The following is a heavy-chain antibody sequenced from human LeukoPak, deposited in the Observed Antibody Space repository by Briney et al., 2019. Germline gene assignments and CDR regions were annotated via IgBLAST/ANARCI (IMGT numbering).Heavy chain of an antibody. D-gene: IGHD3-9*01. J-gene: IGHJ4*02. Sequence: SETLSLTCTVSGGSISSSSYYWGWIRQPPGKGLEWIGEIYHSGSTNYNPSLKSRVTISVDKSKNQFSLKLSSVTAADTAVYYCARVYDILTGYYAFDYWGQGTLVTVSS. CDR1: GGSISSSSYY. V-gene: IGHV4-39*07. CDR3: ARVYDILTGYYAFDY. CDR2: IYHSGST.